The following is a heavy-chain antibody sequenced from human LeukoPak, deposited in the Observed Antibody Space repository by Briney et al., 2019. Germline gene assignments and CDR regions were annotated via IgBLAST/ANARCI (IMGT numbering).Heavy chain of an antibody. V-gene: IGHV1-2*02. CDR3: ARDSSGWFGPLESYGYYFDY. Sequence: ASVKVSCKASGYTFTGYYMHWVRQAPGQGLEWMGWINPNSGGTNYAQKFQGRVTMTRDTSISTAYMELSRLRSDDTAVYYCARDSSGWFGPLESYGYYFDYWGQGTLVTVSS. J-gene: IGHJ4*02. CDR1: GYTFTGYY. D-gene: IGHD6-19*01. CDR2: INPNSGGT.